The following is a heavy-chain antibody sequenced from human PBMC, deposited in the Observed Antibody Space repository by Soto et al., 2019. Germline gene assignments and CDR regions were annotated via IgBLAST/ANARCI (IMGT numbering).Heavy chain of an antibody. V-gene: IGHV3-21*01. D-gene: IGHD2-2*01. CDR1: GFTFSSYS. Sequence: PGGSLRLSCAASGFTFSSYSMNWVRQAPGKGLEWVSSISSSSSYIYYADSVKGRFTISRDNAKNSLYLQMNSLRAEDTAVYYCARDRRYCSSTSCYVLDYWGQGTLVTVSS. J-gene: IGHJ4*02. CDR2: ISSSSSYI. CDR3: ARDRRYCSSTSCYVLDY.